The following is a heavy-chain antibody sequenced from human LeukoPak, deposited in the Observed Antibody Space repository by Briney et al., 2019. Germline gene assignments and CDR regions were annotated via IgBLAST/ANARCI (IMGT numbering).Heavy chain of an antibody. CDR2: ISSSGSTI. D-gene: IGHD4-11*01. CDR3: ARGNYEYYFDY. CDR1: GFTFSSYE. Sequence: GGSLRLSCAASGFTFSSYEMNWVRQAPGKGLEWVSYISSSGSTIYYADSVKGRFTISRDNAKNSLYLQMNSLRAEDTAVYYCARGNYEYYFDYWGQGTLVTVSS. J-gene: IGHJ4*02. V-gene: IGHV3-48*03.